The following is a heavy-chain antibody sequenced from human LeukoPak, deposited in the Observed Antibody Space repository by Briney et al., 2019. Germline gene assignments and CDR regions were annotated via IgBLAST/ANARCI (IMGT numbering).Heavy chain of an antibody. D-gene: IGHD3-10*01. CDR2: IHREGST. J-gene: IGHJ4*02. V-gene: IGHV3-66*01. Sequence: GGSLRLSCAVSGFTVSTNYMSWVRQAPGKGLEWVSIIHREGSTNYADSVKGRFTISRDNSKNTLYIQMNSLRTEDTAVYYCARDGERVLSHDHWGQGTLLTVSS. CDR1: GFTVSTNY. CDR3: ARDGERVLSHDH.